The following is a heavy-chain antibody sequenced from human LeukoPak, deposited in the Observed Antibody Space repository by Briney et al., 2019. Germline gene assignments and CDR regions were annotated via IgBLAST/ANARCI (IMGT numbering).Heavy chain of an antibody. J-gene: IGHJ4*02. V-gene: IGHV4-39*07. CDR3: ARGGSYITIFGVAIGGGVDY. D-gene: IGHD3-3*01. CDR1: GGSISSSYYY. Sequence: SETLSLTCTVSGGSISSSYYYWSWIRQPPGKGLEWIGEINHSGSTNYNPSLKSRVTISVDTSKNQFSLKLSFVTAADTAVYYCARGGSYITIFGVAIGGGVDYWGQGTLVTVSS. CDR2: INHSGST.